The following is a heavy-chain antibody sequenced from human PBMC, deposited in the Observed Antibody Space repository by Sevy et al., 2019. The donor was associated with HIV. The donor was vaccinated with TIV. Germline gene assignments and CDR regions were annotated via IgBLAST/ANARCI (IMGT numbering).Heavy chain of an antibody. CDR2: ISGSNSNI. J-gene: IGHJ6*02. V-gene: IGHV3-48*01. CDR1: GFTFSPYS. CDR3: ARGVAALPGYYYGMDV. Sequence: GGSLRLSCAVSGFTFSPYSMIWVRQAPGKGLEWVSYISGSNSNIYYVHSVKGRFTISRDNAKNSLYLQMNSLRAEDTAVYYCARGVAALPGYYYGMDVWGQGTTVTVSS. D-gene: IGHD6-6*01.